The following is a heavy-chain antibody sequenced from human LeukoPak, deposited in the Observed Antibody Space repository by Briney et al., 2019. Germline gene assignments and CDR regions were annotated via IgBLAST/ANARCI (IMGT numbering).Heavy chain of an antibody. CDR3: ARAVSGYYFDY. CDR2: IYIAGTT. D-gene: IGHD6-19*01. CDR1: GFTVSSNY. J-gene: IGHJ4*02. Sequence: GGSLRLSCAASGFTVSSNYMSWARQAPGKGLEWVSIIYIAGTTHYADSVKGRFTISRDNSKNTLFLQMNSLRAEDTAMYYCARAVSGYYFDYWGQGALVTVSS. V-gene: IGHV3-53*01.